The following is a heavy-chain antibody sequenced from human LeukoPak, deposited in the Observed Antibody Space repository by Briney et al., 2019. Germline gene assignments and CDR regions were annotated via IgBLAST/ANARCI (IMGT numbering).Heavy chain of an antibody. CDR2: IRGSGGST. J-gene: IGHJ6*02. V-gene: IGHV3-23*01. Sequence: QSVGSLRLSCAPSVFTSSSYAMTWVRQAPGQGVEWVSAIRGSGGSTYYADFVKGRFTISRDNSKNTLYLQMNSLRAEDTAVYYCAKAPRAAAGTYNGMDVWGQGTTVTVSS. CDR3: AKAPRAAAGTYNGMDV. D-gene: IGHD6-13*01. CDR1: VFTSSSYA.